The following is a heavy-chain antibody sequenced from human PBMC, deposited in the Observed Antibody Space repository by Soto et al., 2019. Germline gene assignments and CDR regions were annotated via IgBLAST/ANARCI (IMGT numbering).Heavy chain of an antibody. Sequence: QMQLVQSGAEVKKPGSSVKVSCKASGGTLSSFINYPINWVRQAPGQGLEWMGGSVPNVGTVNYAQKLQGRGTITADKATGTAYMDLTSLRSEDTALDYYARRDTSGFLRYFDNWGQGTLVTVSS. CDR2: SVPNVGTV. V-gene: IGHV1-69*06. D-gene: IGHD3-3*01. CDR3: ARRDTSGFLRYFDN. J-gene: IGHJ4*02. CDR1: GGTLSSFINYP.